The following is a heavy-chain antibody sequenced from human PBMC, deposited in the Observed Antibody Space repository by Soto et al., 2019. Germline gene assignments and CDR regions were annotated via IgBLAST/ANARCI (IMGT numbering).Heavy chain of an antibody. Sequence: GGSLRLSCAASGFTCSSYAMSWVRQAPGKGLEWVSAISGSGGSTYYADSVKGRFTISRDNSKNTLYLQMNSLRAEDTAVYYCAKDQDGLYNWNYLYYYYGMDVWGQGTTVTVSS. D-gene: IGHD1-7*01. CDR2: ISGSGGST. J-gene: IGHJ6*02. CDR1: GFTCSSYA. CDR3: AKDQDGLYNWNYLYYYYGMDV. V-gene: IGHV3-23*01.